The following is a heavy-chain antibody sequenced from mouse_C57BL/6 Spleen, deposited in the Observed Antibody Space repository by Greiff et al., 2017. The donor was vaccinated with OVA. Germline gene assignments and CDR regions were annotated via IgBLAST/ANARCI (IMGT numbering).Heavy chain of an antibody. CDR2: ILPGSGST. CDR3: ARYPHYYGSSYGYFDV. V-gene: IGHV1-9*01. J-gene: IGHJ1*03. Sequence: VQLQQSGAELMKPGASVKLSCKATGYTFTGYWIEWVKQRPGHGLEWIGEILPGSGSTNYNEKFKGKATFTADTSSNTAYMQLSSLTTEDSAIYYCARYPHYYGSSYGYFDVWGTGTTVTVSS. CDR1: GYTFTGYW. D-gene: IGHD1-1*01.